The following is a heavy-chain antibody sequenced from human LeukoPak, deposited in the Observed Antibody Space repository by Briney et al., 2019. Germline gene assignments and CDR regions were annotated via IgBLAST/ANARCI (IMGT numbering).Heavy chain of an antibody. V-gene: IGHV3-15*01. J-gene: IGHJ4*02. CDR1: GFTCSNAW. CDR2: IKSTTDGGTA. CDR3: AKDSHYYDSSGYYYYYFDY. Sequence: GGSLRLSCAASGFTCSNAWMSWVRQAPGKGLEWVGRIKSTTDGGTADYSTPVKGRFTISRDDSKNTLFLQMNSLKTEDTAVYYCAKDSHYYDSSGYYYYYFDYWGQGTLVTVSS. D-gene: IGHD3-22*01.